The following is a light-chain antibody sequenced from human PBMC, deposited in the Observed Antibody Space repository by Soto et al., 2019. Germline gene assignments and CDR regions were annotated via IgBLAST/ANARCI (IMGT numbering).Light chain of an antibody. CDR1: NSNMGRNY. J-gene: IGLJ2*01. CDR2: RND. Sequence: QSVLTQTPSASGTPGQRVTISCSGSNSNMGRNYVYWYQQVPGTAPKLLMYRNDVRPSGVPARITGSKSGTSASLAISGLRSEDEADYYCAVWDSSLNGVAFGGGTKVTVL. V-gene: IGLV1-47*01. CDR3: AVWDSSLNGVA.